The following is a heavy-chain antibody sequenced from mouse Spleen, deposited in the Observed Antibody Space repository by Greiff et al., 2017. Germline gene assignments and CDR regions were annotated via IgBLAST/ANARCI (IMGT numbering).Heavy chain of an antibody. CDR1: GYSITSGYY. V-gene: IGHV3-6*01. Sequence: ESGPGLVKPSQSLSLTCSVTGYSITSGYYWNWIRQFPGNKLEWMGYISYDGSNNYNPSLKNRISITRDTSKNQFFLKLNSVTTEDTATYYCARERDITTVVDWGQGTTLTVSS. D-gene: IGHD1-1*01. CDR2: ISYDGSN. CDR3: ARERDITTVVD. J-gene: IGHJ2*01.